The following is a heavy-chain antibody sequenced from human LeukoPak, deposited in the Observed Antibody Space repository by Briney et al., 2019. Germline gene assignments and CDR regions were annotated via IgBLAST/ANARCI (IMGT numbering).Heavy chain of an antibody. Sequence: GGSLRLSCAASGFTLSSYAMSWVRQAPGKGLEWVSAISDTGNTYHADSVKGRFTISRDNSRNTLYLQMNSLRAEDTAVYYCAKGQVFQCDYWGQGTLVTVSS. V-gene: IGHV3-23*01. D-gene: IGHD2/OR15-2a*01. J-gene: IGHJ4*02. CDR1: GFTLSSYA. CDR3: AKGQVFQCDY. CDR2: ISDTGNT.